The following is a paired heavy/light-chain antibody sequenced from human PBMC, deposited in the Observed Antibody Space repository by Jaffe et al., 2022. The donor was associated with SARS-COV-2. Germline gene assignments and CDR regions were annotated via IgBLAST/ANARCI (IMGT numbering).Light chain of an antibody. Sequence: QSALTQPRAVSGSPGQSVTISCTGTGSDVGAYNYVSWYQHHPGEAPKLMINDVRYRPSGVSDRFSGSKSGNTAFLTISGLQAEDEADYYCCSYAGRNTYVFGTGTWVTVL. CDR3: CSYAGRNTYV. CDR2: DVR. CDR1: GSDVGAYNY. V-gene: IGLV2-11*01. J-gene: IGLJ1*01.
Heavy chain of an antibody. Sequence: EVVLLESGGGLVQPEGSLRLSCAASGFTFSSYAMTWVRQAPGKGLEWVSAISGSGGTTYYADSVKGRFTISRDNSQNTLFLQMNSLTAEDTAVYYCAKDLRPSNWGADIYLDSWGQGTLVTVSS. CDR1: GFTFSSYA. V-gene: IGHV3-23*01. CDR3: AKDLRPSNWGADIYLDS. CDR2: ISGSGGTT. J-gene: IGHJ4*02. D-gene: IGHD7-27*01.